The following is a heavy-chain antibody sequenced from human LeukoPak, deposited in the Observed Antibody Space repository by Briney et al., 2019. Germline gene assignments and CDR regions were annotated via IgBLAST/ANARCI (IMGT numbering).Heavy chain of an antibody. V-gene: IGHV4-4*09. Sequence: SETLSLTCTVSGRSISSCYWSWIREPSAKGREEVRYIYTKGSTTYNPSVKSRITISVATSKTQFSLKLSSVTDADTAVYYCASHPRRYSYGYWFDPWGQGTLVTVSS. CDR2: IYTKGST. J-gene: IGHJ5*02. CDR1: GRSISSCY. D-gene: IGHD5-18*01. CDR3: ASHPRRYSYGYWFDP.